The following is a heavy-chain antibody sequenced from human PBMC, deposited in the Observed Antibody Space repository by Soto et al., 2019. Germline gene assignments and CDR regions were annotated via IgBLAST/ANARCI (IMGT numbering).Heavy chain of an antibody. CDR1: GCTFSSYS. V-gene: IGHV3-21*01. Sequence: PGGSLRLSCAAAGCTFSSYSMNWVRQAPGKGLEWVSSISSSSSYIYYADSVKGRFAISRDNAKNSLYLQMNSLRAEDTAVYYCARDPPGIADDYWGQGTLVTVSS. CDR3: ARDPPGIADDY. J-gene: IGHJ4*02. D-gene: IGHD6-13*01. CDR2: ISSSSSYI.